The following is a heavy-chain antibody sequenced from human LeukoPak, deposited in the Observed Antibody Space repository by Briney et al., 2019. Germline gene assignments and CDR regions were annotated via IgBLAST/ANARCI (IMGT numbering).Heavy chain of an antibody. CDR2: ITPRAGET. Sequence: ASVKVSCKASGYTFSSYYMHWLRQAPGQGLEWMGMITPRAGETTYAQRFQGRFTMTRDMSTNTVYMELSSLTSGDTAMYYCARDLEYSRFGERLDYWGQGTLVTVSS. CDR3: ARDLEYSRFGERLDY. D-gene: IGHD6-6*01. CDR1: GYTFSSYY. J-gene: IGHJ4*02. V-gene: IGHV1-46*01.